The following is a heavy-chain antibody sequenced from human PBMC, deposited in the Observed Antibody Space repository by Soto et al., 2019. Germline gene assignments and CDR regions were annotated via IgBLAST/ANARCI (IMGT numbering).Heavy chain of an antibody. CDR3: ARVGYYGSGTSYNTDYFDY. V-gene: IGHV1-3*01. D-gene: IGHD3-10*01. CDR2: SNAGNGNT. CDR1: GYTFTSYA. J-gene: IGHJ4*02. Sequence: QVQLVQSGAEVKKPGASVKVSCKASGYTFTSYAMHWVRQAPGQRLEWMGWSNAGNGNTKYSQKFQGRVTITRDTSASTAYMELSSLRSEDTAVYYCARVGYYGSGTSYNTDYFDYWGQGTLVTVSS.